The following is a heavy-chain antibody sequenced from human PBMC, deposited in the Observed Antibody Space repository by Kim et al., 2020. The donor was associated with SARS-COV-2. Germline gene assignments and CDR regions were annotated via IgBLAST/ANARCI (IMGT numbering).Heavy chain of an antibody. CDR2: IKQDGSEK. CDR1: GFTFSSYW. J-gene: IGHJ6*02. D-gene: IGHD2-8*01. CDR3: ARDRSLGVLSPGPEKYGMDV. Sequence: GGSLRLSCAASGFTFSSYWMSWVRQAPGKGLEWVANIKQDGSEKYYVDSVKGRFTISRDNAKNSLYLQMNSLRAEDTAVYYCARDRSLGVLSPGPEKYGMDVWGQGTTVTVSS. V-gene: IGHV3-7*03.